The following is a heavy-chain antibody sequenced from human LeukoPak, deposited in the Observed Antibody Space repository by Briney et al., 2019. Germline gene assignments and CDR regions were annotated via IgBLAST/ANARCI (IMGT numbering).Heavy chain of an antibody. CDR1: GFTFSSYA. CDR2: ISYDGSNK. Sequence: PGGSLRLSCAASGFTFSSYAMHWVRQAPGKGLEWVAVISYDGSNKYYADSVKGRFTISRDNSKNTLYLQMNSLRAEDTAVYYCARGDYYYDSSGLEFDPWGQGTLVTVSS. V-gene: IGHV3-30-3*01. CDR3: ARGDYYYDSSGLEFDP. D-gene: IGHD3-22*01. J-gene: IGHJ5*02.